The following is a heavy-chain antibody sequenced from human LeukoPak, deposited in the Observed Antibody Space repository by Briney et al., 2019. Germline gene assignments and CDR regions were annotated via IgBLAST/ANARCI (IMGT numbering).Heavy chain of an antibody. Sequence: SGPTLVKPTQTLTLTCTFSGFSLTTSAVGVGWIRKPPGQPLEWLALIYSDNDKRYNPSLKSRLSITKDTSKNQAVLTVTNVNVEDTATYFCAHRGKYLTWFDPWGQGTLVIVSS. V-gene: IGHV2-5*02. CDR1: GFSLTTSAVG. CDR2: IYSDNDK. D-gene: IGHD2-2*01. CDR3: AHRGKYLTWFDP. J-gene: IGHJ5*02.